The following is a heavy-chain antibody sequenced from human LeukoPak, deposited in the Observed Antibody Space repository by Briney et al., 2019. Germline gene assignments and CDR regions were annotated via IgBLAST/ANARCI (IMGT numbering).Heavy chain of an antibody. CDR3: AEDFSSSPYYYDY. D-gene: IGHD6-6*01. CDR1: GFTFSSCA. Sequence: PGGSLRLSCSASGFTFSSCAITWVRQAPGKGLEWVATISGGGGSTYYADSVKGRFTISRDNSKNTLSLQMNSLRAEDTAVYYCAEDFSSSPYYYDYWGQGTLVTVSS. V-gene: IGHV3-23*01. J-gene: IGHJ4*02. CDR2: ISGGGGST.